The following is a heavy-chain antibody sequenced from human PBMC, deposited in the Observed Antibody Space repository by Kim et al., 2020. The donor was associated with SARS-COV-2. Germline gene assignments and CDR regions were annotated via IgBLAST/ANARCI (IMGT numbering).Heavy chain of an antibody. V-gene: IGHV3-33*01. CDR3: ARVTFLGSGSDYFDY. J-gene: IGHJ4*02. Sequence: GGSLRLSCAASGFTFSSYGMHWVRQAPGKGLEWVAVIWYDGSNKYYADSVKGRFTISRDNSKNTLYLQMNSLRAEDTAVYYCARVTFLGSGSDYFDYWGQGTLVTVSS. CDR2: IWYDGSNK. D-gene: IGHD1-26*01. CDR1: GFTFSSYG.